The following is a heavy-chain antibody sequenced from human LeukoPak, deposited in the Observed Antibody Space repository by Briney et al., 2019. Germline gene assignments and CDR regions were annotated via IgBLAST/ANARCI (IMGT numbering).Heavy chain of an antibody. CDR1: GGTFSSYA. CDR2: IIPIFGTA. V-gene: IGHV1-69*05. J-gene: IGHJ6*03. D-gene: IGHD3-10*01. CDR3: AREIRGVISPPYYYYMDV. Sequence: SVKVSCKASGGTFSSYAISWVRQAPGQGLEWMGGIIPIFGTANYAQKFQGRVTITTDESTSTAYMELSSLRSEDTAVYYCAREIRGVISPPYYYYMDVWGKGTTVTVSS.